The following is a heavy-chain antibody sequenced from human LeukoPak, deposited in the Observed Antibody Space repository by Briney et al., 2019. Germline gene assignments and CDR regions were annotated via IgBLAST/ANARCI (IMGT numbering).Heavy chain of an antibody. J-gene: IGHJ6*03. V-gene: IGHV5-51*01. CDR3: ARLTYYDFWSGYSSYSYYMDV. Sequence: GESLKISCKGSGYSFTSYWIGWARQMPGKGLEWMGIIYPGDSDTRYSPSFQGQVTISADKSISTAYLQWSSLKASDTAMYYCARLTYYDFWSGYSSYSYYMDVWGKGTTVTVSS. CDR1: GYSFTSYW. D-gene: IGHD3-3*01. CDR2: IYPGDSDT.